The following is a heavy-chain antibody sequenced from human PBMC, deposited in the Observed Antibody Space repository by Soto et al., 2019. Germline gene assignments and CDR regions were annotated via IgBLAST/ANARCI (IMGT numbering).Heavy chain of an antibody. CDR2: ISSSSSTI. V-gene: IGHV3-48*01. J-gene: IGHJ6*03. D-gene: IGHD3-3*01. CDR1: GFTFSSYS. CDR3: ATDPXYYDFWSGSYYYMDV. Sequence: GGSLRLSCAASGFTFSSYSMNWVRQAPGKGLEWVSYISSSSSTIYYADSVKGRFTISRDNAKNSLYLQMNSLRAEDTAVYYCATDPXYYDFWSGSYYYMDVWGKGTTVTVSS.